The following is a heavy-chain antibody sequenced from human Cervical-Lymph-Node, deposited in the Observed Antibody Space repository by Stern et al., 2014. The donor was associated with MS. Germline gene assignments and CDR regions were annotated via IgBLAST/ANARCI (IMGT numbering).Heavy chain of an antibody. J-gene: IGHJ4*02. CDR3: AKDMWGDCSGGTCSFDY. CDR2: ISWNSGSI. V-gene: IGHV3-9*01. Sequence: EVQLVESGGGLVQPGRSLRLSCAASGFTFDDNAMHWVRQAPGKGLEWVSGISWNSGSIGYADSVKGRFTISRDNAKNSLYLQMNSLRAEDTALYYCAKDMWGDCSGGTCSFDYWGQGTLVTVSS. CDR1: GFTFDDNA. D-gene: IGHD2-15*01.